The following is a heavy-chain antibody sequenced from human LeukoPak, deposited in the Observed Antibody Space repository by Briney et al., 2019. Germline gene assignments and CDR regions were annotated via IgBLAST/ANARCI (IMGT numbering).Heavy chain of an antibody. V-gene: IGHV3-7*01. CDR3: AGRRVLDASFDY. D-gene: IGHD4/OR15-4a*01. Sequence: GGSLRLSCAASGFTFSSYWMSWVRQAPGKGLEWVANIKQDGSEKYYVDSVKGRFTISRDNSKNTLFLRMNRLRAEDTAVYYCAGRRVLDASFDYWGQGTLVTVSS. CDR1: GFTFSSYW. J-gene: IGHJ4*02. CDR2: IKQDGSEK.